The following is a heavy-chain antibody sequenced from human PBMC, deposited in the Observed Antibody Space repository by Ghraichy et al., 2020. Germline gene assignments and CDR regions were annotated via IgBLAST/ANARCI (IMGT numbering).Heavy chain of an antibody. CDR1: GFTFSYYW. CDR2: INTDGSST. Sequence: GGSLRLSCAAFGFTFSYYWMHWVRQAPGKGLVWVSRINTDGSSTSYADSVKGRFTISRDNAKNTLYLQMNSLRAEDTAVYYCVRGAADWRGVDYWGQGTLVTVSS. J-gene: IGHJ4*02. CDR3: VRGAADWRGVDY. V-gene: IGHV3-74*01. D-gene: IGHD3-9*01.